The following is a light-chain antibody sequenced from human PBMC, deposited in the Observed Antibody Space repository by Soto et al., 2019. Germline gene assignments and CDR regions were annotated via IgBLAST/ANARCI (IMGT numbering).Light chain of an antibody. CDR3: AAWDDSMNGLYV. CDR2: SNN. CDR1: SSNIGSNT. Sequence: QSALTLPPSASGTPGQRVTISCFGSSSNIGSNTVNWYQQLPGTAPKLLIYSNNQRPSGVPDRFSGSKSGTSASLAISGLQSEDEADYYCAAWDDSMNGLYVFGTGTKVTVL. J-gene: IGLJ1*01. V-gene: IGLV1-44*01.